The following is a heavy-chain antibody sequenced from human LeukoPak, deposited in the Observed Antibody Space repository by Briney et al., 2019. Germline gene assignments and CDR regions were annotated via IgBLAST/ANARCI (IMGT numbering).Heavy chain of an antibody. CDR1: GFTFSNYA. J-gene: IGHJ4*02. Sequence: GGSLRLSCAASGFTFSNYALSWVRQTPGKGLEWVSLISDSGGGTYYADSVEGRFTISRDNSKNTLYLQMNSLRAEDTAVYYCATVFDWGKEEDWGQGTLVTVSS. CDR2: ISDSGGGT. D-gene: IGHD7-27*01. CDR3: ATVFDWGKEED. V-gene: IGHV3-23*01.